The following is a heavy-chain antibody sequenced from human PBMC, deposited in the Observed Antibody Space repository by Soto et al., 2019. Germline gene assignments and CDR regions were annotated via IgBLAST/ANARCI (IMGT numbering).Heavy chain of an antibody. CDR2: INHGGST. D-gene: IGHD5-12*01. V-gene: IGHV4-34*02. CDR3: ASGGQTIIPKD. Sequence: QVQLQQWGAGLLKPSETLSLTCAVYGGSFCGYYWSWIRQPPGKGLDWIGEINHGGSTNYNPSLKSRVTISIDTSKNQFSLKLSSVTAADTAVYYCASGGQTIIPKDWGQGTLVTVSS. CDR1: GGSFCGYY. J-gene: IGHJ4*02.